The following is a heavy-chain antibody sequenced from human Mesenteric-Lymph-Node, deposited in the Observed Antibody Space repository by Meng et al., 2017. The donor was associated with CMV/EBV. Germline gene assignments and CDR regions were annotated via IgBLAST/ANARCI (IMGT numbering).Heavy chain of an antibody. CDR1: SGYY. Sequence: SGYYWSWIRQTPGTGLEWIGEINHSGSTNYNPSLKSRVAISVDTSKNQFSLKLSSVTAADTAVYYCARGLRIFGVVIRLPYGAFDYWGQGTLVTVSS. J-gene: IGHJ4*02. V-gene: IGHV4-34*01. CDR2: INHSGST. D-gene: IGHD3-3*01. CDR3: ARGLRIFGVVIRLPYGAFDY.